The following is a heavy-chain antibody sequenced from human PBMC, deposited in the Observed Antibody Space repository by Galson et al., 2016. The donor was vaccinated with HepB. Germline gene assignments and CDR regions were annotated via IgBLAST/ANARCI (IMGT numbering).Heavy chain of an antibody. D-gene: IGHD5-18*01. Sequence: CAISGDSVSSNFATWNWIRHSPSRGLEWLGRTYYRSQWYIDYAVPVRGRININPDTSKNQFSLQLDSVTPADTAVYYCARDRSYGYSNGMDVWGQGTTVTVSS. V-gene: IGHV6-1*01. CDR3: ARDRSYGYSNGMDV. CDR2: TYYRSQWYI. J-gene: IGHJ6*02. CDR1: GDSVSSNFAT.